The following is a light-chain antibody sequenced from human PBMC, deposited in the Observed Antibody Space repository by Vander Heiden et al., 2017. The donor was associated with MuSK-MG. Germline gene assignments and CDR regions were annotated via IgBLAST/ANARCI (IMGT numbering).Light chain of an antibody. Sequence: EIVLTQSPATLSLSPGERATLSCRASQSVSSDLAWYQQKPGQAPRLLIYDASNRATGIPARFSGSGSGTDFTLTISCLEPEDFAVYYCQQRSNWPLTFGGGTKVEIK. J-gene: IGKJ4*01. V-gene: IGKV3-11*01. CDR3: QQRSNWPLT. CDR2: DAS. CDR1: QSVSSD.